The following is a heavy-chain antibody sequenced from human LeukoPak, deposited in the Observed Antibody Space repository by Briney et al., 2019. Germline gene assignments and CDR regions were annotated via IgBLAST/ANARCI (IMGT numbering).Heavy chain of an antibody. J-gene: IGHJ5*02. CDR1: GYTFTGYY. CDR3: ARVLVVVAANWFDP. V-gene: IGHV1-2*06. D-gene: IGHD2-15*01. Sequence: ASVKVSCKASGYTFTGYYMHWVRQAPGQGLEWVGRINPNSGGTNFAQKFQGRVTMTRDTSINTAYMELSRLRSDDTAVYYCARVLVVVAANWFDPWGQGTLVTVSS. CDR2: INPNSGGT.